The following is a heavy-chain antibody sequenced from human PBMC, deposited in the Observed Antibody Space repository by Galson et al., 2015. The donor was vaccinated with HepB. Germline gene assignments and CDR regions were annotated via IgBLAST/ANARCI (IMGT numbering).Heavy chain of an antibody. D-gene: IGHD3/OR15-3a*01. V-gene: IGHV1-69*13. Sequence: SVKVSCKASGGTFSSYAISWVRQAPGQGLEWMGGIIPIFGTANYAQKFQGRVTITADESTSTAYMELSSLRSEDTAVYYCARSQAGDLDWAHYDYWGQGTLVTVSS. J-gene: IGHJ4*02. CDR1: GGTFSSYA. CDR3: ARSQAGDLDWAHYDY. CDR2: IIPIFGTA.